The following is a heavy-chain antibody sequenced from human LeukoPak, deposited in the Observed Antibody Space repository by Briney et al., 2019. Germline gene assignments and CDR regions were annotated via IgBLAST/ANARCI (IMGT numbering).Heavy chain of an antibody. CDR1: GYTFTNYA. CDR2: VYPSTGNP. J-gene: IGHJ4*02. CDR3: ARAFQSLGGLSLPDY. V-gene: IGHV7-4-1*02. Sequence: GASVKVSCKASGYTFTNYAMNWVRQAPGQGLEWMGWVYPSTGNPTYAQGFTGRVVFSLDTSVSTTYLQISSLKAEDTAVYYCARAFQSLGGLSLPDYWGQGTLVTVSS. D-gene: IGHD3-16*02.